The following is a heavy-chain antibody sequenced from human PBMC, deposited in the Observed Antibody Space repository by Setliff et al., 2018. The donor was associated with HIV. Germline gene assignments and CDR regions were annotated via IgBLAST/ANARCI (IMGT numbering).Heavy chain of an antibody. CDR1: GGSISSYH. D-gene: IGHD6-6*01. CDR2: IYTSGST. J-gene: IGHJ6*02. Sequence: KTSETLSLTCTVSGGSISSYHWNWIRQPPGTGLEWIGRIYTSGSTTYNPSLKSRATIAIDTSKNQFSLKLTSLTAADTAVYYCARGRVEAGRPPGETGLSYYYHGMDVWGQGTTVTVSS. V-gene: IGHV4-4*07. CDR3: ARGRVEAGRPPGETGLSYYYHGMDV.